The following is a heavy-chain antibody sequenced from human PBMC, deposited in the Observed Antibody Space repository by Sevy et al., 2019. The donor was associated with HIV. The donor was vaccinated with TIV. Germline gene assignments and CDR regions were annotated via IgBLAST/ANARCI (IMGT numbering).Heavy chain of an antibody. J-gene: IGHJ4*02. V-gene: IGHV3-53*01. Sequence: GGSLRLSCAASGFTVSSNFMSWVRQAPGKGLEWVSVIYSGGSTYYADSVKGRFTVSRDNSKNTVYPQMDNLTAGDTAVYYCARDLFPSYWGQGTLVTVSS. CDR3: ARDLFPSY. CDR2: IYSGGST. CDR1: GFTVSSNF.